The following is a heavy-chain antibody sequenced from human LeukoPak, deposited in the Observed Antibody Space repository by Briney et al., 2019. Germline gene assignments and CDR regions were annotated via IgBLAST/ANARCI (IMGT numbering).Heavy chain of an antibody. Sequence: GGSLRLSCAASGFTFSSYAMHWVRQAPGKGLEWVAVISYDGSNKYYADSVKGRFTISRDNSKNTLYLQMNSLRAEDTAVYYCARARSKCVYFDYWGQGTLVTVSS. CDR3: ARARSKCVYFDY. J-gene: IGHJ4*02. CDR2: ISYDGSNK. CDR1: GFTFSSYA. V-gene: IGHV3-30*04.